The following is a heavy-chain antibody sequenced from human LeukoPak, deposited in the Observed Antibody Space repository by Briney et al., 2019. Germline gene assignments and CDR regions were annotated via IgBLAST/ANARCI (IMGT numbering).Heavy chain of an antibody. V-gene: IGHV3-9*01. CDR3: AKATTSYYYGMDV. Sequence: GGSLRLSCAASGFTFDDYAMPWVRQAPGKGLEWVSGISWNSGSIGYADSVKGRFTISRDNAKNSLYLQMNSLRAEDTALYYCAKATTSYYYGMDVWGQGTTVTVSS. CDR1: GFTFDDYA. J-gene: IGHJ6*02. D-gene: IGHD1-1*01. CDR2: ISWNSGSI.